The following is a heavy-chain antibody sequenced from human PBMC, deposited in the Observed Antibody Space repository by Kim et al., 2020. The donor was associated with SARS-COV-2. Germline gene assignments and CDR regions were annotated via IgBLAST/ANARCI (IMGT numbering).Heavy chain of an antibody. J-gene: IGHJ1*01. CDR2: ISYDGSNK. D-gene: IGHD6-6*01. V-gene: IGHV3-30*18. CDR1: GFTFSSYG. Sequence: GGSLRLSCAASGFTFSSYGMHWVRQAPGKGLEWVAVISYDGSNKYYADSVKGRFTISRDNSKNTLYLQMNSLRAEDTAVYYCAKARGYSSSSAPEYFQH. CDR3: AKARGYSSSSAPEYFQH.